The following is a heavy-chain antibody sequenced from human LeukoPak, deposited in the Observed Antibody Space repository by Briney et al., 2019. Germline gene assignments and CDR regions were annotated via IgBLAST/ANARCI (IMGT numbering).Heavy chain of an antibody. CDR1: GFTFNSYW. J-gene: IGHJ4*02. V-gene: IGHV3-7*01. D-gene: IGHD3-16*02. CDR3: ARGLYYGYVWGTYRPYYFDY. Sequence: GGSLRLSCAASGFTFNSYWMTWVRQAPGKGLEWVANIKQDGSEKYYVDSVEGRFTISRDNAKNSLYLQMNSLRAEDTAVFYCARGLYYGYVWGTYRPYYFDYWGQGTLVTVSS. CDR2: IKQDGSEK.